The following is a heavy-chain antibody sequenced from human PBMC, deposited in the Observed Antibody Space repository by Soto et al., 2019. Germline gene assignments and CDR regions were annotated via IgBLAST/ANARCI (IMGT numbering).Heavy chain of an antibody. CDR2: ISYSGST. Sequence: QVQLQESGPGLVKPSQTLSLTCTVSGGSITSAPYTWSWIRQRPGEGLQWIGYISYSGSTYYNPSLSSRVTLPADPPKNQFSLKLSSVTAADTAVYYCEGMGGHWGQGTLVTVSS. CDR1: GGSITSAPYT. V-gene: IGHV4-31*03. J-gene: IGHJ4*02. CDR3: EGMGGH. D-gene: IGHD3-16*01.